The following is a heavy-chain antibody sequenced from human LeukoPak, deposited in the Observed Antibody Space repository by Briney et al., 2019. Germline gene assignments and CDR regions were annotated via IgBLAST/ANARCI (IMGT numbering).Heavy chain of an antibody. CDR2: IYHSGST. Sequence: SETLSLTCTVSGYSISSGYYWGWIRQPPGKGLEWIGSIYHSGSTYYNPSLKSRVTISVDTSKNQFSLKLSSVTAADTAVYYCARRYYGSGSYRYWGQGTLVTVSS. CDR3: ARRYYGSGSYRY. J-gene: IGHJ4*02. CDR1: GYSISSGYY. D-gene: IGHD3-10*01. V-gene: IGHV4-38-2*02.